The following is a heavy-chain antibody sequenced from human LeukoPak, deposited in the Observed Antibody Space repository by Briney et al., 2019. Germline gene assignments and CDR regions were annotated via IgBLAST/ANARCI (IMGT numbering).Heavy chain of an antibody. CDR1: GYTFTSYG. CDR3: AQWTIFGVVGAFDI. CDR2: ISAYNGNT. V-gene: IGHV1-18*01. J-gene: IGHJ3*02. Sequence: GASVKVSCKASGYTFTSYGISWVRQAPGQGLEWMGWISAYNGNTNYAQKLQGRVTMTTDTSTSTAYMELRSLRSDDTAVYYCAQWTIFGVVGAFDIWGQGTMVTVSS. D-gene: IGHD3-3*01.